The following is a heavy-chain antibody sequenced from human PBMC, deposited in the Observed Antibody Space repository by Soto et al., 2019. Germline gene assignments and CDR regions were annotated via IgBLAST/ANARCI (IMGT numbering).Heavy chain of an antibody. CDR2: IYYSGST. J-gene: IGHJ4*02. V-gene: IGHV4-31*03. Sequence: SETLSLTCTVSGGSISSGGYYWSWIRQHPGKGLEWIGYIYYSGSTYYNPSLKSRVTISVDTSKNQFSLKLSSVTAADTAVYYCARGRQVGLRFLEWLLYFDYWGQGTLVTVSS. CDR3: ARGRQVGLRFLEWLLYFDY. D-gene: IGHD3-3*01. CDR1: GGSISSGGYY.